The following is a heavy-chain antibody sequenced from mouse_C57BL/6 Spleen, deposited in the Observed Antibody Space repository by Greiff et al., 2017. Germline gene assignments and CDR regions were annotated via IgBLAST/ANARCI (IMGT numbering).Heavy chain of an antibody. CDR2: ISGGGGNT. CDR3: ARQGNYEDYYAMDY. Sequence: EVQRVESGGGLVKPGGSLKLSCAASGFTFSSYTMSWVRQTPEKRLEWVATISGGGGNTYYPDSVKGRFTISRDNAKNTLYLQMSSLRSEDTALYYCARQGNYEDYYAMDYWGQGTSVTVSS. CDR1: GFTFSSYT. V-gene: IGHV5-9*01. D-gene: IGHD2-1*01. J-gene: IGHJ4*01.